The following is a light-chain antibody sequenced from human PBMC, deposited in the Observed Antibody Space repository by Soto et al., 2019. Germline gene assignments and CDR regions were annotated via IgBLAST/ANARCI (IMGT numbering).Light chain of an antibody. CDR2: DVS. Sequence: QSALTQPASVSGSPGQSITISCTGTSSDIGAYNYVSWYQQHPGKAPKLMIYDVSNRPSGVSDRFSASKSGNTASLTISGLQAENESDYYCSSFTDSSPRYVFGTGTKLTVL. CDR1: SSDIGAYNY. CDR3: SSFTDSSPRYV. J-gene: IGLJ1*01. V-gene: IGLV2-14*01.